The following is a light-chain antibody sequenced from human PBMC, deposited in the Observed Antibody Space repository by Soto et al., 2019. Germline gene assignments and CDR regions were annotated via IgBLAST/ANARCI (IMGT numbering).Light chain of an antibody. J-gene: IGKJ1*01. V-gene: IGKV3D-15*01. CDR1: QAVSSN. CDR3: QQYNNWT. Sequence: KQSPGTLSSSQGERATLSCRASQAVSSNYLAWYQQKPGQAPRLLIYDASNRATGIPARFSGSGSGTEFTLTISSLQSEDFAVYYCQQYNNWTFGQGTKVDI. CDR2: DAS.